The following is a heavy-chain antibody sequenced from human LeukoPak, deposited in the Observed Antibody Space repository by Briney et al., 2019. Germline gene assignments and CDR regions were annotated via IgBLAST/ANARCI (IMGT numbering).Heavy chain of an antibody. CDR3: ARVLGYCSSTSCYCPYYYYYGMDV. Sequence: GESLKISCKGSGYSFTSYWIGWVRQMPGKGLEWMGIIYPGDSDTRYSPSFQGQVTISADKSISTAYLQWSSLKASDTAMYYCARVLGYCSSTSCYCPYYYYYGMDVWGKGTTVTVSS. V-gene: IGHV5-51*01. J-gene: IGHJ6*04. CDR1: GYSFTSYW. CDR2: IYPGDSDT. D-gene: IGHD2-2*01.